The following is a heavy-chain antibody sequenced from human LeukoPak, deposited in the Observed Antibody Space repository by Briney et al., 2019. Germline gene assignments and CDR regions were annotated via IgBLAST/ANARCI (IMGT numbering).Heavy chain of an antibody. D-gene: IGHD3-22*01. CDR1: GGSISSSSYY. CDR3: ARGGGVYYDSSGYYPYPFDY. CDR2: IYYSGST. J-gene: IGHJ4*02. Sequence: SETLSLTCTVSGGSISSSSYYWGWIRQPPGKGLEWIGSIYYSGSTYYNPSLKSRVTISVDTSKNQFSLKLSSVTAADTAVYYCARGGGVYYDSSGYYPYPFDYWGQGTLVTVSS. V-gene: IGHV4-39*07.